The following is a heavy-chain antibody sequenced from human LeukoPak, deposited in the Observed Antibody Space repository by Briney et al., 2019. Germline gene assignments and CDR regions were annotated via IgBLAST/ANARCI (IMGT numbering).Heavy chain of an antibody. J-gene: IGHJ6*03. V-gene: IGHV3-74*01. Sequence: GGSLRLSCAASGFTFSSYWMHWVRQAPGKGLVWVSRINSDGSSTSYADSVKGRFTISRDNAKNTLYLQMNSLRAEDTAVYYCARDSVVVVPAAMNYYYMDVWGKGTTVTVSS. CDR1: GFTFSSYW. D-gene: IGHD2-2*01. CDR3: ARDSVVVVPAAMNYYYMDV. CDR2: INSDGSST.